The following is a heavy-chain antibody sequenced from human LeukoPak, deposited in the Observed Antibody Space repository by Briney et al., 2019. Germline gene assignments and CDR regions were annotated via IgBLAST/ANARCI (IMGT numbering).Heavy chain of an antibody. CDR2: IYTSGST. D-gene: IGHD1-26*01. CDR3: ARESPGAAFDY. V-gene: IGHV4-61*02. Sequence: TPSQTLSLTCTVSGGSISSGSYYWSWIRQPAVKGLEWIGRIYTSGSTNYNPSLKSRVTISVDTSKNPSSLKLSSVTAADTAVYYCARESPGAAFDYWGQGTLVTVSS. J-gene: IGHJ4*02. CDR1: GGSISSGSYY.